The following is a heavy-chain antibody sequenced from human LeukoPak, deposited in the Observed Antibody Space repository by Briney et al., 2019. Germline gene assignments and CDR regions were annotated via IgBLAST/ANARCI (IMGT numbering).Heavy chain of an antibody. V-gene: IGHV3-30*04. CDR1: GFTFSSYA. CDR2: ISYDGSNK. CDR3: AKASDYYGSEELPKSMDV. D-gene: IGHD3-10*01. Sequence: PGGSLRLSCAASGFTFSSYAMHWVRQAPGKGLEWVAVISYDGSNKYYADSVKGRFTISRDNSKNTLYLQMNSLRAEDTAVYYCAKASDYYGSEELPKSMDVWGQGTTVTVSS. J-gene: IGHJ6*02.